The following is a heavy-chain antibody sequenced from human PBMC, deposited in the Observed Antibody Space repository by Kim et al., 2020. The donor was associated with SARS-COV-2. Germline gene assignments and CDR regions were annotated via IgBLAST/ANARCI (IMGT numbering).Heavy chain of an antibody. Sequence: SNPSLKSRVTISVDTSKNQFSLKLSSVTAADTALYYCARSGRFFRDPFDYWGQGTLVTVSS. CDR3: ARSGRFFRDPFDY. V-gene: IGHV4-39*01. J-gene: IGHJ4*02. D-gene: IGHD3-3*01.